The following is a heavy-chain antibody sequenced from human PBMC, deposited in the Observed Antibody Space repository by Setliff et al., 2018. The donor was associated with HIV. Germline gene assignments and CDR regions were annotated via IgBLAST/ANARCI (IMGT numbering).Heavy chain of an antibody. D-gene: IGHD6-13*01. V-gene: IGHV4-39*01. J-gene: IGHJ6*03. CDR1: GGSISSSSYY. CDR2: IYYSGRT. Sequence: SETLSLTCTVSGGSISSSSYYWGWIRQPPGKGLEWIGSIYYSGRTYYNPSLKSRVTISVDTSKNQFSLKLSSVTAADTAVYYCAGGEVRSRYVSSRAPFYHYYYYMDVWGKGTTVTVSS. CDR3: AGGEVRSRYVSSRAPFYHYYYYMDV.